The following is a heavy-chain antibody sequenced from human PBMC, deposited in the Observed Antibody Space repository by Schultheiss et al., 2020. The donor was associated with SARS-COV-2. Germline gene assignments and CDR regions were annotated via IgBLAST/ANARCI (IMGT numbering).Heavy chain of an antibody. CDR1: EFTLSAYA. V-gene: IGHV3-21*04. J-gene: IGHJ4*02. CDR2: ISSSSSYI. Sequence: GESLKISCIASEFTLSAYAMSWVRQAPGKGPEWVSSISSSSSYIYYADSVKGRFTISRDNSKNTLFLQMNDVRVEDSAVYYCAKVRSSGGVEMVYWGQGTLVTVSS. D-gene: IGHD5-24*01. CDR3: AKVRSSGGVEMVY.